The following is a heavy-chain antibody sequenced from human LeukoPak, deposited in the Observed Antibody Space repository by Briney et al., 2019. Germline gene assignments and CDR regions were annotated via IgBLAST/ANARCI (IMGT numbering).Heavy chain of an antibody. CDR1: GYTFTGYY. D-gene: IGHD5-24*01. J-gene: IGHJ4*02. CDR3: ARDRESIQLFDY. V-gene: IGHV1-2*02. CDR2: INPNSGGT. Sequence: ASVKVSCKASGYTFTGYYMHWVRQAPGQGLEWMGWINPNSGGTNYAQKFQGRVTMTRDTSISIAYMELSRLRSDDTAVYYCARDRESIQLFDYWGQGTLVTVSS.